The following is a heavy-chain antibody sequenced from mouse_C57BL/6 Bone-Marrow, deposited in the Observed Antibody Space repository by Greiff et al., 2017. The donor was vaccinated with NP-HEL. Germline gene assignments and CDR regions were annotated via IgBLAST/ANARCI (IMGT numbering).Heavy chain of an antibody. CDR2: IDPENGDT. D-gene: IGHD2-5*01. V-gene: IGHV14-4*01. Sequence: DVKLVESGAELVRPGASVKLSCTASGFNIKDDYMHWVKQRPEQGLEWIGWIDPENGDTEYASKFQGKATITADTSSNTAYLQLSSLTSEDTAVYYCTTVPYYSNYVGVYFDYWGQGTTLTVSS. CDR1: GFNIKDDY. CDR3: TTVPYYSNYVGVYFDY. J-gene: IGHJ2*01.